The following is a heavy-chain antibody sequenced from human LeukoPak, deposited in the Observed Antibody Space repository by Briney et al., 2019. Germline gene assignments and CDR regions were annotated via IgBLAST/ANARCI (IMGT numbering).Heavy chain of an antibody. D-gene: IGHD3-9*01. V-gene: IGHV3-30*18. Sequence: PGGSLRLSCVASGFAFNSYGMRWVRQAPGKGLDWVAVISFDGSHKYYSDAVKGRFTISRDNAKNTLYLQMNSLRAEDTAVYYCAKDSLRRTYDILTGHTQNRFQHWGQGTLVTVSS. CDR2: ISFDGSHK. J-gene: IGHJ1*01. CDR1: GFAFNSYG. CDR3: AKDSLRRTYDILTGHTQNRFQH.